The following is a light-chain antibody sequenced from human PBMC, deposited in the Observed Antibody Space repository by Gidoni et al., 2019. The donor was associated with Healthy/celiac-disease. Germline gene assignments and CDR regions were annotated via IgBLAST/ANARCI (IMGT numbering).Light chain of an antibody. V-gene: IGKV3-20*01. CDR1: PSVSSSY. Sequence: EIVLTQSPGTLSLSPGERATLSCRASPSVSSSYLAWYQQKPGQAPRLLIYGASSRATGIPDRFSGSGSGTDFTLTISRLEPEDFAVYYCQQYGSSSCSFGQGTKLEIK. CDR3: QQYGSSSCS. CDR2: GAS. J-gene: IGKJ2*04.